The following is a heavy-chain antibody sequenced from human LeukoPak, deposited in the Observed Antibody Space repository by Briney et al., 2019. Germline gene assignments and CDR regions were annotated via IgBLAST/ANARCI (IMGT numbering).Heavy chain of an antibody. CDR2: IYYSGST. CDR3: ARGLSSGYGRIY. J-gene: IGHJ4*02. V-gene: IGHV4-39*07. Sequence: SETLSLTCTVSGGSISSSSYYWGWIRQPPGKGLEWIGSIYYSGSTYYNPSLKSRVTISVDTSKNQFSLKLSSVTAADTAVYYCARGLSSGYGRIYWGQGTLVTVSS. D-gene: IGHD3-22*01. CDR1: GGSISSSSYY.